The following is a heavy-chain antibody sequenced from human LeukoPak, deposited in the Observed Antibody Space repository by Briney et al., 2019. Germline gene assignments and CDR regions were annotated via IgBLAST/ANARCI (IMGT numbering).Heavy chain of an antibody. J-gene: IGHJ4*02. D-gene: IGHD4-17*01. CDR2: ISPTTGDA. CDR3: ARASYGDHYDY. V-gene: IGHV1-2*02. Sequence: GASVKVSRKTSGYTFTDYYIHWVRQAPGQGLEWMGWISPTTGDANYAQNFQGRVTMTRDTSVSTAYVEVSSLRYDDTAVYYCARASYGDHYDYWGQGTLVSVSS. CDR1: GYTFTDYY.